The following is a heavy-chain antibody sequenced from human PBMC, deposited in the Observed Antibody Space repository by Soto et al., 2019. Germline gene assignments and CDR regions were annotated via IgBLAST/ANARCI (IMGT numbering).Heavy chain of an antibody. CDR3: ARDHCSSTSCYVTPYYYYGMDV. J-gene: IGHJ6*02. D-gene: IGHD2-2*01. CDR2: ISAYNGNT. Sequence: GASVKVSCKASGYTFTSYGISWVRQAPGQGLEWMGWISAYNGNTNYAQKLQGRVTMTTDTSTSTAYMELRSLRSDDTAVYYCARDHCSSTSCYVTPYYYYGMDVWGQGTTVTVSS. CDR1: GYTFTSYG. V-gene: IGHV1-18*01.